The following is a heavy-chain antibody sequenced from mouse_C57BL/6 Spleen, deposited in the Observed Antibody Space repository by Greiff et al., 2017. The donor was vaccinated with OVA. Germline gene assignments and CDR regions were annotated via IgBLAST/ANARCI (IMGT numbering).Heavy chain of an antibody. V-gene: IGHV1-50*01. D-gene: IGHD3-2*02. CDR1: GYTFTSYW. J-gene: IGHJ4*01. CDR3: ARQLRLRDAMDY. Sequence: QVQLQQSGAELVKPGASVKLSCKASGYTFTSYWMQWVKQRPGQGLEWIGEIDPSDSYTNYNQKFKGKAKLTVDTSSSTAYMQLRSLTSEDSAVYYCARQLRLRDAMDYWGQGTSVTVSS. CDR2: IDPSDSYT.